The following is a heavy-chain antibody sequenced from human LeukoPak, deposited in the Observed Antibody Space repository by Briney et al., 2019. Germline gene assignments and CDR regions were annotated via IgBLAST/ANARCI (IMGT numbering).Heavy chain of an antibody. V-gene: IGHV1-46*01. CDR1: GYTFTSYY. Sequence: ASVKVSCKASGYTFTSYYMHCVRQAPGQGLEWMGIINPIGGSTSYAQKFQGRVSMTRDTSTSTVYMDLSSLRSEDTAVYYCARALYYFGSGSYSGYYGMDVWGQGTTVTVSS. CDR2: INPIGGST. D-gene: IGHD3-10*01. CDR3: ARALYYFGSGSYSGYYGMDV. J-gene: IGHJ6*02.